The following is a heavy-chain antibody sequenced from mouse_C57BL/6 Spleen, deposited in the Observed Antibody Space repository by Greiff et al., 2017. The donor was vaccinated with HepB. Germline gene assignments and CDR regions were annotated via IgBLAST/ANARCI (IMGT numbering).Heavy chain of an antibody. J-gene: IGHJ4*01. CDR3: VRGGWLRAMDY. CDR1: GYTVTSYW. CDR2: IDPNSGGT. Sequence: QVQVQQAGAELVEPGASVKLSCESSGYTVTSYWMQWVKQRPGRGLEWIGRIDPNSGGTKYNEKFKSKATLTVDKPSSTAYMQLSSLTSEDSAVYYCVRGGWLRAMDYWGQGTSVTVSS. V-gene: IGHV1-72*01. D-gene: IGHD2-2*01.